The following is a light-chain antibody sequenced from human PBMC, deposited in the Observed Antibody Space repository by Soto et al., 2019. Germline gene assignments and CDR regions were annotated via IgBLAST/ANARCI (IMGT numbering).Light chain of an antibody. Sequence: SVLTQPASVSGSPGQSITISCTGTSSDVGGYNYVSWYQQHPGKAPKLMIYDVSNRPSGVSNRFSGSKSGNTASLTISGLQAEDEADYYCSSYTSSSTQVFGGGTKLTVL. V-gene: IGLV2-14*01. J-gene: IGLJ2*01. CDR1: SSDVGGYNY. CDR3: SSYTSSSTQV. CDR2: DVS.